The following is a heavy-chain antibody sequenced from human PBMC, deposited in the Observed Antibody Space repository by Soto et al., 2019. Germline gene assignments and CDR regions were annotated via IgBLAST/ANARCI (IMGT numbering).Heavy chain of an antibody. D-gene: IGHD4-4*01. J-gene: IGHJ5*02. CDR3: ASLTTVTTLPTYNWFDP. V-gene: IGHV3-48*03. CDR1: GFTFSSYE. CDR2: ISSSGSTI. Sequence: LRLSCAASGFTFSSYEMNWVRQAPGKGLEWVSYISSSGSTIYYADSVKGRFTISRDNAKNSLYLQMNSLRAEDTAVYYCASLTTVTTLPTYNWFDPWGQGTLVTVSS.